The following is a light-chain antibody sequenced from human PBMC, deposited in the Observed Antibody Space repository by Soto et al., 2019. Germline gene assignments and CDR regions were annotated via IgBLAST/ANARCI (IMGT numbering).Light chain of an antibody. J-gene: IGLJ1*01. Sequence: QSALTQPASVSGSPGQSITVSCTGTSSDVGGYNYVSWYQQHPGKAPKLMIYDVSNRPSGVSNRFSGSKSGNTASLTISGLQAEYEADYYCSSYATGSTVYYVFGTGTKLTVL. CDR3: SSYATGSTVYYV. CDR1: SSDVGGYNY. V-gene: IGLV2-14*03. CDR2: DVS.